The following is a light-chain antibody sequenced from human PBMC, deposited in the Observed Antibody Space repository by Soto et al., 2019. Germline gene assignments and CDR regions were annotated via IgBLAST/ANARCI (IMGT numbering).Light chain of an antibody. CDR2: GAS. CDR1: QSVSSSY. CDR3: QQYGSSPRT. J-gene: IGKJ1*01. V-gene: IGKV3-20*01. Sequence: EIVLTQSPGTLSLSPGERATLSCRASQSVSSSYLAWYQQKPGRAPRLLIYGASSRATGIPDRFSGGGSGTDFTLTISRLEPEDFAVYYCQQYGSSPRTFGQGTKVDIK.